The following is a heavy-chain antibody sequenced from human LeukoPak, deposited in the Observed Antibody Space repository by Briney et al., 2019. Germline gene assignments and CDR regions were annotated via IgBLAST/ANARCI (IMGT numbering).Heavy chain of an antibody. CDR3: AREEYYYGSGSYSADAFDI. J-gene: IGHJ3*02. V-gene: IGHV3-33*01. Sequence: PGGSLRLSCAASGFTFSSYGMHWVRQAPGKGLEWVAVIWYDGSNKYYADSVKGRFTISRDNSKNTLYLQMTSLRAEDTAVYYCAREEYYYGSGSYSADAFDIWGQGTMVTVSS. CDR2: IWYDGSNK. D-gene: IGHD3-10*01. CDR1: GFTFSSYG.